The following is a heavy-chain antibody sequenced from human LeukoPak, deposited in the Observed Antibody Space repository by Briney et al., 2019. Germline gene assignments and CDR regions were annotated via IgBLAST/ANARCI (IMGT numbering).Heavy chain of an antibody. Sequence: ASVKVSCKASGYTFTGYYMHWVRQAPGQGLEWMGWINPNSGGTNYAQKFQGRVTMTEDTSTDTAYMELSSLRSEDTAVYYCAISSGGSLNAFDIWGQGTMVTVSS. D-gene: IGHD2-15*01. CDR1: GYTFTGYY. CDR2: INPNSGGT. J-gene: IGHJ3*02. V-gene: IGHV1-2*02. CDR3: AISSGGSLNAFDI.